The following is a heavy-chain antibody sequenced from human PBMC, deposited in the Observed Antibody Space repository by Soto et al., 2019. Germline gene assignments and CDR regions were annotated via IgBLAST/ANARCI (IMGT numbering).Heavy chain of an antibody. D-gene: IGHD2-2*01. CDR3: ARGRYCSSTSCYVEFDY. V-gene: IGHV4-34*01. CDR1: GGSFSGYY. J-gene: IGHJ4*02. CDR2: INHSGST. Sequence: PSETLSLTCAVYGGSFSGYYWSWIRQPPGKGLEWIGEINHSGSTNYNPSLKSRVTISVDTSKNQFSLKLSSVTAADTAVYYCARGRYCSSTSCYVEFDYWGQGTLVTVSS.